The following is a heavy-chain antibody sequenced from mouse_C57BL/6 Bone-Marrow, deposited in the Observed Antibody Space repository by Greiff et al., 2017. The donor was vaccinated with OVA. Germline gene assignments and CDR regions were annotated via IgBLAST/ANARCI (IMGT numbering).Heavy chain of an antibody. Sequence: QVQLQQSGAELVRPGTSVKMSCKASGYTFTNYWIGWAKQRPGHGLEWIGDIYPGGGYTNYNEKFKGKATLTEDKSSSTAYMQISSLTSEDSAIYYCARSDYDGFAYWGQGTLVTVSA. CDR1: GYTFTNYW. CDR3: ARSDYDGFAY. J-gene: IGHJ3*01. D-gene: IGHD2-4*01. V-gene: IGHV1-63*01. CDR2: IYPGGGYT.